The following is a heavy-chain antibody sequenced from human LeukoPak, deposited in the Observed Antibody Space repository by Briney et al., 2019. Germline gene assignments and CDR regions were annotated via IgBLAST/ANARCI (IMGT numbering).Heavy chain of an antibody. Sequence: GGSLRLSCAASGFTFSSYAMSWVRRAPGKGLEWVSAISDSGGSTYYADSVKGRFTISRDNSKNTLHLQMNSLRAEDTAVYYCAKGPPTLHDFWSGYYTLYYFDFWGQGTLVTVSS. CDR2: ISDSGGST. D-gene: IGHD3-3*01. J-gene: IGHJ4*02. CDR3: AKGPPTLHDFWSGYYTLYYFDF. CDR1: GFTFSSYA. V-gene: IGHV3-23*01.